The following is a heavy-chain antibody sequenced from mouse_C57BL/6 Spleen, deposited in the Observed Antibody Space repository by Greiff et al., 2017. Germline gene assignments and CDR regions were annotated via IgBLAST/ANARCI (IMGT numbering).Heavy chain of an antibody. Sequence: VHLVESDAELVKPGASVKISCKVSGYTFTDHTIHWMKQRPEQGLEWIGYIYPRDGSTKYNEKFKGKATLTADKSSSTAYMQLNSLTSEDSAVYFCASDDGYYYFDYWGQGTTLTVSS. J-gene: IGHJ2*01. CDR2: IYPRDGST. V-gene: IGHV1-78*01. D-gene: IGHD2-3*01. CDR3: ASDDGYYYFDY. CDR1: GYTFTDHT.